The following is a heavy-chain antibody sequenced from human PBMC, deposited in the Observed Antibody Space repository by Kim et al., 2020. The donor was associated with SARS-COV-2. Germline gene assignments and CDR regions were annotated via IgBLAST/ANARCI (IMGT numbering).Heavy chain of an antibody. J-gene: IGHJ4*02. CDR1: GGSISSYY. CDR2: IYYSGST. V-gene: IGHV4-59*08. D-gene: IGHD1-26*01. Sequence: SETLSLTCTVSGGSISSYYWSWIRQPPGKGLEWIGYIYYSGSTNYNPSLKSRVTISVDTSKNQFSLKLSSVTAADTAVYYCARHPWEWELSAGYSFDNWGQGTLVTVSS. CDR3: ARHPWEWELSAGYSFDN.